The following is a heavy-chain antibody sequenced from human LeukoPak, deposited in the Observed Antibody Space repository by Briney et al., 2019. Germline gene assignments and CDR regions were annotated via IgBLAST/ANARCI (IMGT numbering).Heavy chain of an antibody. Sequence: SETLSLTCTVSGGSISSYYWSWIRQPPGKGLEWIGYIYYSGSTNYNPSLKSRVSISVDTSKNQFSLKLSSVTAADTAVYYCARHVYSSSWPHFDHWGQGTLVTVPS. CDR2: IYYSGST. D-gene: IGHD6-13*01. J-gene: IGHJ4*02. CDR1: GGSISSYY. V-gene: IGHV4-59*08. CDR3: ARHVYSSSWPHFDH.